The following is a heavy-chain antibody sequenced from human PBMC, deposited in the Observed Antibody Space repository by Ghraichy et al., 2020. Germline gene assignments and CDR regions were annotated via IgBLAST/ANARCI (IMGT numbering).Heavy chain of an antibody. D-gene: IGHD4-17*01. CDR1: GFTFSSYA. CDR3: AKTLQTTYGDYGAWYFDL. V-gene: IGHV3-23*01. Sequence: GGSLRLSCAASGFTFSSYAMSWVRQAPGKGLEWVSAISGSGGSTYYADSVKGRFTISRDNSKNTLYLQMNSLRAEDTAVYYCAKTLQTTYGDYGAWYFDLWGRGTLVTVSS. CDR2: ISGSGGST. J-gene: IGHJ2*01.